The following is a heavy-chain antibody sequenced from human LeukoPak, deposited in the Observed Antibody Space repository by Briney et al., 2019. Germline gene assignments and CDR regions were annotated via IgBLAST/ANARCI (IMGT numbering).Heavy chain of an antibody. D-gene: IGHD3-10*01. CDR2: ISDSGGST. Sequence: GGPLRLSCAVSGITLGNYGMSGVRQPPGKGLEWVAGISDSGGSTNYADSVKGRFTISRDTPRNTLYLQMNSLRAEDTAVYFCAKRGVVIRVFLVGFHKEAYYFDSWGQRALVTVSS. CDR1: GITLGNYG. V-gene: IGHV3-23*01. CDR3: AKRGVVIRVFLVGFHKEAYYFDS. J-gene: IGHJ4*02.